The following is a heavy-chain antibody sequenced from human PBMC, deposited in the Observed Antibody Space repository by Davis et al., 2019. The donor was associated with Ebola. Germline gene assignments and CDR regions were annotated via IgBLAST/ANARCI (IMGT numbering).Heavy chain of an antibody. CDR3: ARAIDDTAMVTFDY. CDR1: GFTFSSYA. Sequence: LSLTCAASGFTFSSYAMHWVRQAPGKGLEWVAVISYDGSNKYYADSVKGRFTISRDNSKNTLYLQMNSLRAEDTAVYYCARAIDDTAMVTFDYWGQGTLVTVSS. V-gene: IGHV3-30*04. D-gene: IGHD5-18*01. J-gene: IGHJ4*02. CDR2: ISYDGSNK.